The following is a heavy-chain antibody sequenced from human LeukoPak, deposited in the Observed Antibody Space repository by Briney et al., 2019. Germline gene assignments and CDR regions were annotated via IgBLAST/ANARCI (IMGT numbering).Heavy chain of an antibody. J-gene: IGHJ4*02. Sequence: SETLSLTCAVSGGSISSSNWWSWVRQPPGKGLEWIGEIYHSGSTNYNPSLKSRVTISVDKSKNQFSLNLSSVTAADTAVYYCARAPHFFDTSGSRYYFDYWGQGALATVSS. CDR1: GGSISSSNW. CDR2: IYHSGST. CDR3: ARAPHFFDTSGSRYYFDY. V-gene: IGHV4-4*02. D-gene: IGHD3-22*01.